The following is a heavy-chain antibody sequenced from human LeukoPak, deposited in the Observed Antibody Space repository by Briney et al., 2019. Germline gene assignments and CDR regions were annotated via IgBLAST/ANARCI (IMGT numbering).Heavy chain of an antibody. Sequence: ASVKVSCKASGYTFTSYGISWVQQAPGQGLEWMGWISAYNGNTNYAQKLQGRVTMTRDTSTSTVYMELNSLRSEDTAVYFCAQFAVHRRLVVNGQFGLDYWGQGTLVTVSS. CDR2: ISAYNGNT. D-gene: IGHD3-22*01. CDR1: GYTFTSYG. J-gene: IGHJ4*02. CDR3: AQFAVHRRLVVNGQFGLDY. V-gene: IGHV1-18*01.